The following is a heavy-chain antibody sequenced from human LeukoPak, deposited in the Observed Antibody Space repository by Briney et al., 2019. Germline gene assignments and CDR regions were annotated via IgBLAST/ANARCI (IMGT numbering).Heavy chain of an antibody. CDR2: IYHSGST. Sequence: SETLSLTCTVSGGSITNYYWNWIRQPPGKGLEWIGYIYHSGSTNYNPSLKSRLTMSIDTSKNQFSLKLNSVTAADTAVYYCAKHSNWNAGVDWFDPWGQGTLVTVSS. CDR1: GGSITNYY. CDR3: AKHSNWNAGVDWFDP. J-gene: IGHJ5*02. D-gene: IGHD1-20*01. V-gene: IGHV4-59*08.